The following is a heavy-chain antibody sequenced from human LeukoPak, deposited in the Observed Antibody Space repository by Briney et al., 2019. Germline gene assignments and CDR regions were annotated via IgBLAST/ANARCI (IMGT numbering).Heavy chain of an antibody. V-gene: IGHV4-61*03. CDR1: GGSISSSSYY. D-gene: IGHD5-12*01. Sequence: SSETLSLTCTVSGGSISSSSYYWSWVRQPPGKGLEWIGYVYYTGSTNYNPSLKSRVAISVDTSKNHFSLKLSSVTAADTAVYYCARTTSGRLFKLDYWGQGTLVTISS. CDR3: ARTTSGRLFKLDY. J-gene: IGHJ4*02. CDR2: VYYTGST.